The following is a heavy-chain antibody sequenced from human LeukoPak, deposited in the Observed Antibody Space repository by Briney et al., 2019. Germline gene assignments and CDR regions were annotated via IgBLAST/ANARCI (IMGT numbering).Heavy chain of an antibody. V-gene: IGHV3-66*03. J-gene: IGHJ4*02. CDR1: GFTVSDNY. CDR2: IYTTEQT. CDR3: AREGYYGSGSPPSLYFDY. Sequence: GGSLRLSCVGSGFTVSDNYMNWVRQTPGKGLEWVSVIYTTEQTYYADSVKGRFTISRDNSRSTLYLQTNSLRPEDTAIYYCAREGYYGSGSPPSLYFDYWGQGTLVTVSS. D-gene: IGHD3-10*01.